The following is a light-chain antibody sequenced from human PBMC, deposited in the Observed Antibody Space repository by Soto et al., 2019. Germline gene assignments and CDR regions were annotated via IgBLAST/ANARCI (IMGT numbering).Light chain of an antibody. Sequence: DIQMTQSPTSLSASVGDRVTITCRASQGIRNFVAWYQQKPGKPPKLLIYAASTLQSGVPSRFSGSGSGTDFTLTINSLQPEDVATYSCQKYSSVSVFGPVTKVEI. CDR3: QKYSSVSV. J-gene: IGKJ3*01. CDR1: QGIRNF. CDR2: AAS. V-gene: IGKV1-27*01.